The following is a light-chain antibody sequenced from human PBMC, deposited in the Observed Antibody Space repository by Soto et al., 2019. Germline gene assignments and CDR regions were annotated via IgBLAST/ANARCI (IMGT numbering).Light chain of an antibody. J-gene: IGLJ1*01. CDR2: RNN. Sequence: QPVLTQPPSASGTPGQRVTISCSGSSSNIGSNYVYWYQQLPGTAPKLLIYRNNQRPSGVPDRFSGSKSGTSASLAISGLRSEDEADYYCAAGRVFGTGTKLTVL. CDR1: SSNIGSNY. V-gene: IGLV1-47*01. CDR3: AAGRV.